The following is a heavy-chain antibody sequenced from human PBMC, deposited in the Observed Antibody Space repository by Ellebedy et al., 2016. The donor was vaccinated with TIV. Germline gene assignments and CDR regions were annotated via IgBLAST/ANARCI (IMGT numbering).Heavy chain of an antibody. CDR2: ITWNSGSI. CDR1: GFTFDDYA. J-gene: IGHJ4*02. D-gene: IGHD3-3*01. V-gene: IGHV3-9*01. CDR3: AKGEGDFWSGSLDY. Sequence: SLKISCAASGFTFDDYAMHWVRQASGKGLEWVSGITWNSGSIDYADSVKGRFTISRDNSKNSLFLQMNSLRTEDTALYYCAKGEGDFWSGSLDYWGQGTLVTVSS.